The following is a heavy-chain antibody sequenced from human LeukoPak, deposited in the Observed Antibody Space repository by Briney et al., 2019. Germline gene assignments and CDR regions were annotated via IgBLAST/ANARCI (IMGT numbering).Heavy chain of an antibody. CDR1: GFTFSSYA. Sequence: GGSLRLSCAASGFTFSSYAMHWVRQAPGKGLEWVAVISYDGSNKYYADSVKSRFTISRDNSKSTLYLQMNSLRAEDTAVYYCARDYGSLRYWGQGTLVTVSS. V-gene: IGHV3-30-3*01. D-gene: IGHD3-10*01. CDR3: ARDYGSLRY. J-gene: IGHJ4*02. CDR2: ISYDGSNK.